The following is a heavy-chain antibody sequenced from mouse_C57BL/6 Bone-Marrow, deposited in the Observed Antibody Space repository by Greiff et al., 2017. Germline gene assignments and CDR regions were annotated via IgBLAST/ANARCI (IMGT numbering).Heavy chain of an antibody. V-gene: IGHV2-2*01. CDR1: GFSLTSYG. J-gene: IGHJ4*01. Sequence: VKLMESGPGLVQPSQSLSITCTVSGFSLTSYGVHWVRQSPGKGLEWLGVIWSGGSTDSNAAFISRLSISKDNSKSQVFFKMNSLQADDTAIYYCARRSTPGGQGTSVTVSS. CDR3: ARRSTP. D-gene: IGHD5-1*01. CDR2: IWSGGST.